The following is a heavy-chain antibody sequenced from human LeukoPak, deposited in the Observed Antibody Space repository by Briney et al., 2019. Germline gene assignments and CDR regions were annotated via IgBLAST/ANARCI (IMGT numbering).Heavy chain of an antibody. CDR1: GYSFTNYW. CDR3: ARRRDLYSGSYYPFDY. J-gene: IGHJ4*02. Sequence: GESLKISCKGSGYSFTNYWIGWVRQMPGKGLKWMGIIYPGDSDARYSPSFQGQVTISADKSISTAYLQWSSLKASDTAMYYCARRRDLYSGSYYPFDYWGQGTLVAVSS. CDR2: IYPGDSDA. V-gene: IGHV5-51*01. D-gene: IGHD1-26*01.